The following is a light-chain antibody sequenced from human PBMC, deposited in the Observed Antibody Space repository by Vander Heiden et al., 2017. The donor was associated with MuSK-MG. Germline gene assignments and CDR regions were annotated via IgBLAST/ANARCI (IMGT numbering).Light chain of an antibody. CDR3: RQSTNSSTLV. V-gene: IGLV2-14*01. CDR1: SSDVDGYDK. CDR2: DVS. Sequence: QSALTQPASVSGSPGQSITISCTGTSSDVDGYDKFSCYKQHKGNEPKLMIYDVSNRPSGVSNGLFASKYGNNASTLTSGLQDENDADDYCRQSTNSSTLVFGGGTKLTVL. J-gene: IGLJ3*02.